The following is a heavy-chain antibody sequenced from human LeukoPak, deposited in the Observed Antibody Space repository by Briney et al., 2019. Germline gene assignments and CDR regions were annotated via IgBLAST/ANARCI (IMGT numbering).Heavy chain of an antibody. CDR3: ARGEFDP. CDR2: IYSGGST. CDR1: GFTVSSTY. V-gene: IGHV3-53*04. Sequence: PGGSLRLSCAVSGFTVSSTYMNWVRQAPGKGLEWVSVIYSGGSTYYADSVKGRFTISRHNSENTVYLQMNSLRPEDTAVYYCARGEFDPWGQGTLVTVSS. J-gene: IGHJ5*02.